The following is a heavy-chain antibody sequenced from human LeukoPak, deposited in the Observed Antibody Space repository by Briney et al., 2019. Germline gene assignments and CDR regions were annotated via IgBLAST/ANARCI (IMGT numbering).Heavy chain of an antibody. J-gene: IGHJ4*02. Sequence: PGGSLRLSCAASGFTFSDYYMSWIRQAPGKGLEWVSYISSSGSTIYYADSVKGRFTIFRDNSKNTLSLQMNSLRPEDTAVYYCVKGVATVTQAVFWGQGTLVTVSS. D-gene: IGHD5-12*01. V-gene: IGHV3-11*04. CDR1: GFTFSDYY. CDR2: ISSSGSTI. CDR3: VKGVATVTQAVF.